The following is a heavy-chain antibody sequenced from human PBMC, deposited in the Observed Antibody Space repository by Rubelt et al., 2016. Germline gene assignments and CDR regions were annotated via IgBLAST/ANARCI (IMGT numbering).Heavy chain of an antibody. Sequence: QEQLVQSGAEVRKPGASVSISCKPSGHNFIGYHIHWVRQAPGQGLEWMGIITSSGGSTSYAQKFQGRVALTRGTLELNSLRPEDTAVYFCAARHGTQTYGAFDLWGQGTKVTVSS. V-gene: IGHV1-46*01. CDR3: AARHGTQTYGAFDL. J-gene: IGHJ3*01. D-gene: IGHD6-13*01. CDR1: GHNFIGYH. CDR2: ITSSGGST.